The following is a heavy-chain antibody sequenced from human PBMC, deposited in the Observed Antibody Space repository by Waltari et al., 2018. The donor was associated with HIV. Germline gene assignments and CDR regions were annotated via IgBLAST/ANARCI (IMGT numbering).Heavy chain of an antibody. CDR2: FYPGGST. J-gene: IGHJ4*02. V-gene: IGHV4-4*07. Sequence: QVELQESGPGLVKPSETLSLTCSVSGDSISSYYWSWFRQPAGKGPEGIGRFYPGGSTNYNPPLKSRVTMSADTSNNHVSLMLSSVTAADTAVYYCAREETRWFGDLLAYHFGSWAQGSLVIVSS. CDR1: GDSISSYY. D-gene: IGHD3-10*01. CDR3: AREETRWFGDLLAYHFGS.